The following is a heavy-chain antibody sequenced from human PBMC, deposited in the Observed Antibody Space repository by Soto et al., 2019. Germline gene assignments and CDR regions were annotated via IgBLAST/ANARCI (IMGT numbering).Heavy chain of an antibody. D-gene: IGHD6-13*01. Sequence: QVQLVQSGAEVKKPGASVKVSCKSSGYVFTGYYMHWVRQAPGQGLEWLGWINPISGDTKYAQKFQGWVTMTRDTSSNTVYMELTRLRSDDTAVYYCAIDYGAAAGTSLNWFDPWGQGTLVTVSS. J-gene: IGHJ5*02. CDR3: AIDYGAAAGTSLNWFDP. CDR2: INPISGDT. CDR1: GYVFTGYY. V-gene: IGHV1-2*04.